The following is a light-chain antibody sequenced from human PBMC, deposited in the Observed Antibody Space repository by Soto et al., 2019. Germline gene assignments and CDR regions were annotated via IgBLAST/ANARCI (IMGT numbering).Light chain of an antibody. CDR3: QQYGGSPWT. Sequence: EILLTQSPGTLSLSPEERATLSCRASQSVSGSQLAWYQQRPGQPPRLLIFDASRRATGIPERFSGSGSGTDFILTISRLEPEDFAVYYCQQYGGSPWTFGQGTKVDI. J-gene: IGKJ1*01. V-gene: IGKV3-20*01. CDR1: QSVSGSQ. CDR2: DAS.